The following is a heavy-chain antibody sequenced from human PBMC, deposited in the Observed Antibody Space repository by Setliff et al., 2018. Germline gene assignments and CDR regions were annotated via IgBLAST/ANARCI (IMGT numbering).Heavy chain of an antibody. CDR3: ARIPTSGWFDP. CDR2: IYHSGST. J-gene: IGHJ5*02. V-gene: IGHV4-38-2*01. Sequence: ETLSLTCAVSGYSISSGYYWGWIRQPPGKGLEWIGSIYHSGSTYYNPSLKSRVTISVDTSKNQFSLKLSSVTAADTAVYYCARIPTSGWFDPWGQGTLVTVSS. D-gene: IGHD3-10*01. CDR1: GYSISSGYY.